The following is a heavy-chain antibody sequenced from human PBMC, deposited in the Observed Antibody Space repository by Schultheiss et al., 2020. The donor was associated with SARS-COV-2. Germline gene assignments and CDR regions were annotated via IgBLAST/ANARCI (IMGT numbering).Heavy chain of an antibody. CDR3: ARGLVVLGDDYGMDV. CDR2: IYSGGST. CDR1: GFTVSSNY. D-gene: IGHD3-10*01. V-gene: IGHV3-53*01. Sequence: GGSLRLSCAASGFTVSSNYMSWVRQAPGKGLEWVSVIYSGGSTYYADSVKGRFTISRDNSKNTLYLQMNSLRAEDTAVYYCARGLVVLGDDYGMDVWGQGTTVTVSS. J-gene: IGHJ6*02.